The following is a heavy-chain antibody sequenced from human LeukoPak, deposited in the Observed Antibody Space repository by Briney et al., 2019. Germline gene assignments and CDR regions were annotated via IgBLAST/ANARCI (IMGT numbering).Heavy chain of an antibody. CDR2: IKQDGSEK. J-gene: IGHJ4*02. CDR3: ARDRRPHSSSWAYDY. CDR1: GFTFSSYW. V-gene: IGHV3-7*01. Sequence: PGRSLRLSCAASGFTFSSYWMSWVRQAPGKGLEWVANIKQDGSEKYYVDSVKGRFTISRDNAKNSLYLQMNSLRAEDTAVYYCARDRRPHSSSWAYDYWGQGTLVTVSS. D-gene: IGHD6-13*01.